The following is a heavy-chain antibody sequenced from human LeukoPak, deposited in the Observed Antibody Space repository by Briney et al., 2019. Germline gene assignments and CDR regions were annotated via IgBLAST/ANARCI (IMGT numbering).Heavy chain of an antibody. Sequence: SQTLSLTCAISGDSVSTNSASWNWIRQSPSRGLEWLGRTYYRSKWYNDYALSVQSRIIINSDTSKNQVSLQLSSVTPEDTAVYYCVSKQHLASSGAFDYWGQGPLVTVSS. V-gene: IGHV6-1*01. J-gene: IGHJ4*02. D-gene: IGHD1/OR15-1a*01. CDR1: GDSVSTNSAS. CDR3: VSKQHLASSGAFDY. CDR2: TYYRSKWYN.